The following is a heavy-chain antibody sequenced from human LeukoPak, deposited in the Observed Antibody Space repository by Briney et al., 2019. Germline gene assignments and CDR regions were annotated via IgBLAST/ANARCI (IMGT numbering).Heavy chain of an antibody. CDR3: ARDATGWGYYFDY. CDR1: GGSFSGYY. CDR2: INHSGST. D-gene: IGHD6-19*01. J-gene: IGHJ4*02. Sequence: SETLSLTCAVYGGSFSGYYWSWIRQPPGKGLEWTGEINHSGSTNYNPSLKSRVTISVATSKNQFSLQLNSVTPEDTAVYYCARDATGWGYYFDYWGQGTLVTVSS. V-gene: IGHV4-34*01.